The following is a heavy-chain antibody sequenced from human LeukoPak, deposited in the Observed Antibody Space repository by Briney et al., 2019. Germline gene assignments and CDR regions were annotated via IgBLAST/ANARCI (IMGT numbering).Heavy chain of an antibody. Sequence: KSGGSLRLSCAASGFTFSDYYMNWIRQTPGKGLEWLSYISPGGSTMYYADSVKGRFTISRDNAKNSLYLQMNSLRAEDTAVYYCAKVPTGDDYGDLPYYYGMDVWGQGTTVTVSS. CDR1: GFTFSDYY. J-gene: IGHJ6*02. D-gene: IGHD4-17*01. CDR3: AKVPTGDDYGDLPYYYGMDV. V-gene: IGHV3-11*01. CDR2: ISPGGSTM.